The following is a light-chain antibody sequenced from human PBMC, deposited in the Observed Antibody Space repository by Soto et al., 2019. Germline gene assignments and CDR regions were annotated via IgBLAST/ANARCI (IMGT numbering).Light chain of an antibody. CDR2: GNS. V-gene: IGLV1-40*01. CDR3: QSYDSSLSGNV. Sequence: QSVLTQPPSVSGAPGQRVTISCTGSSSNIGAGYDVHWYQQLPGTAPKLLIYGNSKRPSGVPDRFSGSKSGTSASLAITGLVAEDGADYYCQSYDSSLSGNVFGTGTKLTVL. J-gene: IGLJ1*01. CDR1: SSNIGAGYD.